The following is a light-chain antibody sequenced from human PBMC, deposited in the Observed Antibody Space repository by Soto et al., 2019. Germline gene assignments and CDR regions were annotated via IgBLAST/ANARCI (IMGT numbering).Light chain of an antibody. CDR2: GAS. J-gene: IGKJ4*01. V-gene: IGKV3-20*01. Sequence: EIVLTQSPGTLSLSPGERATLSCRASQSVSSSYLAWYQQKLGQAPRLLIYGASSRATGIPDRFSGSGSGTDFTLTISRLEPEDFAVYYCQQYGSSPLTFGGGTKVEMK. CDR3: QQYGSSPLT. CDR1: QSVSSSY.